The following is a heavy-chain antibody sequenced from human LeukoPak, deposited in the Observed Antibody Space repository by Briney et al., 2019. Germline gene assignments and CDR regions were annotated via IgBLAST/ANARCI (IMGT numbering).Heavy chain of an antibody. J-gene: IGHJ4*02. CDR1: RVSFSSYW. V-gene: IGHV3-7*01. D-gene: IGHD6-13*01. CDR2: IKPGGSEK. Sequence: GGSLRLSCAASRVSFSSYWMSWVRQAPGKGLEWVANIKPGGSEKYYVDSVKGRFTISRDNAKNSLYLQMNSLRVEDTAVYYCARDRRYIAAAGSDYWGQGTLVTVSS. CDR3: ARDRRYIAAAGSDY.